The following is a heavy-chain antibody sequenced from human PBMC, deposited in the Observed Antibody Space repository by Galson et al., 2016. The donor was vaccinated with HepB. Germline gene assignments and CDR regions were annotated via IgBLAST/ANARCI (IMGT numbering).Heavy chain of an antibody. D-gene: IGHD6-13*01. J-gene: IGHJ3*01. CDR2: IHTRTGSP. Sequence: SVKVSCKASGYTFSSYAINWVRQAPGQGLEWTGWIHTRTGSPSYAQGFTGRYVFSLDTSVSTAYLEISGLKAEDTGVYYCARLVAADASVEASDVWGQGTLVTVSS. CDR1: GYTFSSYA. V-gene: IGHV7-4-1*02. CDR3: ARLVAADASVEASDV.